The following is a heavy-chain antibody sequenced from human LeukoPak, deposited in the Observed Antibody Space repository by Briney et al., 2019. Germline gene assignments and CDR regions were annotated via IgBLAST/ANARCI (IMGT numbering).Heavy chain of an antibody. CDR2: IYYSGST. D-gene: IGHD3-22*01. V-gene: IGHV4-30-4*01. CDR3: ARGVGYYDSSGQPFDY. Sequence: SETLSLTCTVSGGSISSGDYYWSWIRQPPGKGLEWIGYIYYSGSTYYNPSLKSRVTISVDTSKNRFSLKLSSVTAADTAVYYCARGVGYYDSSGQPFDYWGQGTLVTVSS. J-gene: IGHJ4*02. CDR1: GGSISSGDYY.